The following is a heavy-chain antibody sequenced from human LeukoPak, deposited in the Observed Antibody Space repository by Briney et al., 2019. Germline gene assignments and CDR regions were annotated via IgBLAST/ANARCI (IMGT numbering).Heavy chain of an antibody. CDR3: ATLGATSFDY. J-gene: IGHJ4*02. CDR1: GYTFTDYY. D-gene: IGHD1-26*01. V-gene: IGHV1-2*02. Sequence: GASVKVSCKTSGYTFTDYYIHWVRQAPGQGLEWMGWIVPNSGGTNYAQKFQGRVTMTRDTSISTAYMERNRLRYDDTAVYYCATLGATSFDYGGQGTLVSVSS. CDR2: IVPNSGGT.